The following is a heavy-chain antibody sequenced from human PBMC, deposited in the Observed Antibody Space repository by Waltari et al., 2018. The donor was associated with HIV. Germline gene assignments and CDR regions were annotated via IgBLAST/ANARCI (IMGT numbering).Heavy chain of an antibody. CDR1: GRTLSELP. CDR2: FDPEDDET. CDR3: ATDFSGMVRAYSYYSLDV. V-gene: IGHV1-24*01. J-gene: IGHJ6*02. Sequence: QVHLEQSGAGVNKPGASVKVSGKVSGRTLSELPMSRLRQVPGKGLEWMGNFDPEDDETIYAQRFQGRVTMTEDTSSDTAYMELSSLTSGDTAVYYCATDFSGMVRAYSYYSLDVWGQGTTVTVSS. D-gene: IGHD3-10*01.